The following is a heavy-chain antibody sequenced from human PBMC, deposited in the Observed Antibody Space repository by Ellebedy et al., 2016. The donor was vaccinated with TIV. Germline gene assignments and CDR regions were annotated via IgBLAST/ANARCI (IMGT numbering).Heavy chain of an antibody. Sequence: GGSLRLXCAASGFTFSSYAMHWVRQAPGKGLEWVAVISYDGSNKYYADSVKGRFTISRDNSKNTLYLQMNSLRAEDTAVYYCARGVIVGATIAYYYYYMDVWGKGTTVTVSS. J-gene: IGHJ6*03. CDR2: ISYDGSNK. D-gene: IGHD1-26*01. CDR3: ARGVIVGATIAYYYYYMDV. CDR1: GFTFSSYA. V-gene: IGHV3-30-3*01.